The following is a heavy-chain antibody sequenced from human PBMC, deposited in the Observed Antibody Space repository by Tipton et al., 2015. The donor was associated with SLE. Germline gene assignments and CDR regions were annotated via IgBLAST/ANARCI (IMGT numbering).Heavy chain of an antibody. D-gene: IGHD3-16*01. CDR2: INHSGNT. CDR3: ARDTNWGLDY. Sequence: TLSLTCTVSGGSISSDYWSWIRQPPGKGLEWIGYINHSGNTNYNPSLKRRVTISVDTSKNQFSLKLSSVTPADTAVYYCARDTNWGLDYWGQGTLVTVSS. V-gene: IGHV4-59*01. J-gene: IGHJ4*02. CDR1: GGSISSDY.